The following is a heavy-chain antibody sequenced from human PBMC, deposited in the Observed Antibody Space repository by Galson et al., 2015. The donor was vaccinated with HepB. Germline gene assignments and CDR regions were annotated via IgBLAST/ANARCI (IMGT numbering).Heavy chain of an antibody. CDR1: GGSVSSTSYY. J-gene: IGHJ4*02. CDR2: TYYSGDT. CDR3: ARHILDNSAFSDQ. V-gene: IGHV4-39*01. Sequence: ETLSLTCTVSGGSVSSTSYYWGWIRQPPGKGLEWIGTTYYSGDTYYSPSLKSRVTISIDTSKSQFSLKLSSVTAADTAVYYCARHILDNSAFSDQWGQGTLVTVSS. D-gene: IGHD5-24*01.